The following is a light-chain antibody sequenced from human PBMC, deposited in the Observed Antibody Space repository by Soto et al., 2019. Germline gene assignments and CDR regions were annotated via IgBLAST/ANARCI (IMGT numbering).Light chain of an antibody. CDR3: CSYAGRYTYV. CDR2: DVN. Sequence: HSALTQPRSVSGSPGQSVNISCSGTNRDVAGYNFVSWYLQHPGKAPKLMLYDVNKRPSGVPDRFSGSKSGNTASLTISGLRAEDEADYYCCSYAGRYTYVFGTGTKRTVL. CDR1: NRDVAGYNF. V-gene: IGLV2-11*01. J-gene: IGLJ1*01.